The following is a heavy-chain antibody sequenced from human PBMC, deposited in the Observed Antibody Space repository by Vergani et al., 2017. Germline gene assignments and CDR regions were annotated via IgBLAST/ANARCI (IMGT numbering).Heavy chain of an antibody. D-gene: IGHD4-17*01. Sequence: QVQLVESGGGVVQPGRSLRLSCATSGFTFNSDAMHWVRQAPGKGLEWVAVIAYDGVDKFYADSVRGRFTISSDNSKNTLSLQMNSLRAEDSALYYCARENHGDYIPGDDWGQGTLVTVSS. J-gene: IGHJ4*02. V-gene: IGHV3-30-3*01. CDR2: IAYDGVDK. CDR3: ARENHGDYIPGDD. CDR1: GFTFNSDA.